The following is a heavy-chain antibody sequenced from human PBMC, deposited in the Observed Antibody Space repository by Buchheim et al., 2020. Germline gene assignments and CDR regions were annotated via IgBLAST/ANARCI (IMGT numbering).Heavy chain of an antibody. CDR1: GFSFSTYA. J-gene: IGHJ4*02. V-gene: IGHV3-30-3*01. CDR2: ISYDGRTK. Sequence: QVQLVESGGGVVQPGRSLRLSCAASGFSFSTYAMHWVRQAPGKGLEWLAVISYDGRTKYYADPVQGRFTISRDNSKNTLYLQIYSLRTEDTAVYFCARERGCFDYWGQGTL. D-gene: IGHD3-10*01. CDR3: ARERGCFDY.